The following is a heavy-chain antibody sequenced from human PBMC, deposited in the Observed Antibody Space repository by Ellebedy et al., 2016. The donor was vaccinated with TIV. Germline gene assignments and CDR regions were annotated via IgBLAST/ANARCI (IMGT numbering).Heavy chain of an antibody. CDR1: GGTFSTYA. V-gene: IGHV1-69*13. J-gene: IGHJ2*01. Sequence: AASVKVSCKASGGTFSTYAISWVRQATGQGLEWLGGTIPLFGTANFAQRFQGRVTITADESRSTAYMELSSLRSEETAVYYCTGDRAPIGRNWYFDLWGRGTLVTVSS. CDR2: TIPLFGTA. D-gene: IGHD5-24*01. CDR3: TGDRAPIGRNWYFDL.